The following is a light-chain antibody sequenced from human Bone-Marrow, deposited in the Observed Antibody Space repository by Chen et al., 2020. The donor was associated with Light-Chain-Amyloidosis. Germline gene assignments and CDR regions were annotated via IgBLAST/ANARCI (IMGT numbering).Light chain of an antibody. CDR3: SSYTSRSTLDV. V-gene: IGLV2-14*01. Sequence: QSALTQPASVFGSPGQSITISCTRTSSDVDGYNYVSWYQQHPGKAPKLMIYDISNRPSGVSNRFSGSKSGNTASLTISGLQAEDEADYYCSSYTSRSTLDVFGTGTKVTVL. CDR2: DIS. J-gene: IGLJ1*01. CDR1: SSDVDGYNY.